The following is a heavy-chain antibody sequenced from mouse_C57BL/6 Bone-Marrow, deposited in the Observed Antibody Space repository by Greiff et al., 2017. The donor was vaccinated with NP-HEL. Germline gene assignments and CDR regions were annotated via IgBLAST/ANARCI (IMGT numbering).Heavy chain of an antibody. CDR3: ARGDYGSSRFGYAMDY. V-gene: IGHV1-80*01. D-gene: IGHD1-1*01. Sequence: VQLQQSGAELVKPGASVKISCKASGYAFSSYWMNWVKERPGKGLEWIGQIYPGDGETKYNGKFKGKATLTADKSSSTAYMQVSSLTSEDSAVYFCARGDYGSSRFGYAMDYWGQGTSVTVSS. CDR1: GYAFSSYW. J-gene: IGHJ4*01. CDR2: IYPGDGET.